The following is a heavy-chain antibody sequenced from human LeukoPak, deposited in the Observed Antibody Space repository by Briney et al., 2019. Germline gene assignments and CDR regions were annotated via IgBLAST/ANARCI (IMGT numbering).Heavy chain of an antibody. V-gene: IGHV3-11*01. D-gene: IGHD3-22*01. CDR3: ARDRYYDSSGLPAY. CDR2: ISSSGSTI. CDR1: RFTFSDYY. Sequence: PGGSLRLSRAASRFTFSDYYMSWIRQAPRKGLKGVSYISSSGSTIYYADSVKGRFTISRDNAKNSLYLQMNSLRAEDTAVYYCARDRYYDSSGLPAYWGQGTLVTVSS. J-gene: IGHJ4*02.